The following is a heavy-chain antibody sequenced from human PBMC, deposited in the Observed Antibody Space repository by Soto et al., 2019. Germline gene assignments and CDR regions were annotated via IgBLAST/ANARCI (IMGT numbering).Heavy chain of an antibody. J-gene: IGHJ6*02. CDR2: IIPIFGTA. Sequence: GASVKVSCKASGGTFSSYAISWVRQAPGQGLEWMGGIIPIFGTANYAQKFQGRVTITADESTSTAYMELSSLRSEDTAVYYCARPLDHYYYYYGMDVWGQGTTVTVPS. CDR1: GGTFSSYA. D-gene: IGHD1-1*01. CDR3: ARPLDHYYYYYGMDV. V-gene: IGHV1-69*13.